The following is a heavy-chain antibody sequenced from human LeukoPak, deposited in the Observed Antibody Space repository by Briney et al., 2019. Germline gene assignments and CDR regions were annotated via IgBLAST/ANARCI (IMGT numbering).Heavy chain of an antibody. J-gene: IGHJ3*02. V-gene: IGHV4-59*01. CDR2: IYYSGST. Sequence: PSETPSLTCTVSGGSISSYYWSWIRQPPGKGLEWIGYIYYSGSTNYNPSLKSRVTISVDTSKNQFSLKLSSVTAADTAVYYCARGNLVVSKALDIWGQGTMVTVSS. CDR3: ARGNLVVSKALDI. CDR1: GGSISSYY. D-gene: IGHD2-15*01.